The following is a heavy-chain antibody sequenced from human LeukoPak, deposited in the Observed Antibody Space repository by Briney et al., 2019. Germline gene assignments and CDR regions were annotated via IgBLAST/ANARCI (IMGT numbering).Heavy chain of an antibody. CDR2: ISGYNGNT. J-gene: IGHJ4*02. Sequence: AASVKVSCKTSGYTFSDYGINWVRQAPGQGLEWMGWISGYNGNTNYAQKLQGRVTMTTDTSTSTAYMELRSLRSDDTAVYYCARVGRGRITMIVVARGAYYFDYWGQGTLVTVSS. V-gene: IGHV1-18*01. D-gene: IGHD3-22*01. CDR3: ARVGRGRITMIVVARGAYYFDY. CDR1: GYTFSDYG.